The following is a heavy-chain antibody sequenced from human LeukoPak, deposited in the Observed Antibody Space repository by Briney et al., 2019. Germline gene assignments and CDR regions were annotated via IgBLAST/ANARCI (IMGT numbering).Heavy chain of an antibody. V-gene: IGHV3-23*01. CDR1: GFTFSSYA. CDR2: ISGSGGST. D-gene: IGHD3-22*01. Sequence: PGGSLRLSCAASGFTFSSYAMSWVRQAPGKGLEWVSAISGSGGSTYYADSVKGRFTISRDNSKNTLYLQMNSLRAEDTAVYCCSSLYYYDSSGYTIFDYWGQGTLVTVSS. J-gene: IGHJ4*02. CDR3: SSLYYYDSSGYTIFDY.